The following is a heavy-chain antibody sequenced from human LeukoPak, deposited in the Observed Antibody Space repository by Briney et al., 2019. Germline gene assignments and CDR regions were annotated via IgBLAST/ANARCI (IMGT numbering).Heavy chain of an antibody. V-gene: IGHV4-31*11. CDR1: GGSISSGGYY. D-gene: IGHD4-23*01. CDR3: ARAKYGGYFDY. CDR2: IYYSGST. Sequence: SETQSLTCADSGGSISSGGYYWSWIRQHPGKGLEWIGYIYYSGSTYYNPSLKSRVTISVDTSKNQFSLKLSSVTAADTAVYYCARAKYGGYFDYWGQGTLVTVSS. J-gene: IGHJ4*02.